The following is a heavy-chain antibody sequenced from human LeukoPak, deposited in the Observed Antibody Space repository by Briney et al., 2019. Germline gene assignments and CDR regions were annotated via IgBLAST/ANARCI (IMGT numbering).Heavy chain of an antibody. CDR2: IYTSGST. J-gene: IGHJ4*02. D-gene: IGHD3-10*01. CDR1: GGSISSYY. CDR3: ARRHVLLWLGEKGDFDY. V-gene: IGHV4-4*07. Sequence: STETLSLTCTVSGGSISSYYWSWIRQPAGKGLEWIGRIYTSGSTNYNPSLKSRVTMSVDTSKNQFSLKLSSVTAADTAVYCCARRHVLLWLGEKGDFDYWGQGTLVTVSS.